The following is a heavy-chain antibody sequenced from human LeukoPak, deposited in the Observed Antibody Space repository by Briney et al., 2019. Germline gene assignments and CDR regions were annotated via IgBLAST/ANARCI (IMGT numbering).Heavy chain of an antibody. J-gene: IGHJ4*02. CDR2: ITWDGGSA. CDR1: GFKFEEYT. V-gene: IGHV3-43*01. D-gene: IGHD6-19*01. Sequence: GGSLRLSCEASGFKFEEYTMSWMRQAPGKGLEWVSLITWDGGSAIYADSVKGRFTTSRDNSKKSLFLQMDSLRTEDTAFYYCAKDLGGTGWGYYFDYWGQGTLVTVS. CDR3: AKDLGGTGWGYYFDY.